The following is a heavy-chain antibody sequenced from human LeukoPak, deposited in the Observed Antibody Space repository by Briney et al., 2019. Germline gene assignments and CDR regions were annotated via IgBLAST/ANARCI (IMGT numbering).Heavy chain of an antibody. CDR2: INPSGGST. V-gene: IGHV1-46*01. J-gene: IGHJ5*02. CDR3: GRYGGYDSWFDP. Sequence: ASVKVSCKASGYTFTSYYMHWVRQAPGQGLEWMGIINPSGGSTSYAQKFQGRVTMTRNTPISTAYMELSSLRSEDTAVYYCGRYGGYDSWFDPWGQGTLVTVSS. CDR1: GYTFTSYY. D-gene: IGHD5-12*01.